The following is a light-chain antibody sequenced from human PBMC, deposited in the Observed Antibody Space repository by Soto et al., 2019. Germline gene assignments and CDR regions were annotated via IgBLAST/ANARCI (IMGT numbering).Light chain of an antibody. J-gene: IGKJ4*01. Sequence: DIQMTQSPSSLSASVGDRVTITCQASQDIRHYLNWYQQRPGKAPRSLIYDGSNLETGVPSRFRGSGSGTNFSLSINSLQPEDVATYYCQQYDNFPVSFGGATKLEIK. V-gene: IGKV1-33*01. CDR3: QQYDNFPVS. CDR2: DGS. CDR1: QDIRHY.